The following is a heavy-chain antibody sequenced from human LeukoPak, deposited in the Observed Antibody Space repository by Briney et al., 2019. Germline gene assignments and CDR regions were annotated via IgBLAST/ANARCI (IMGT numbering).Heavy chain of an antibody. Sequence: GGSLRLSCAASGFTFSSYGMHWVRQAPGKGLEWVAVISYDGSNKYYADSVKGRFTISRDNSKNTLYLQMNSLRAEDTAVYYCARDGLRYYDSSGYIPFFDYWGQGTLVTVSS. CDR3: ARDGLRYYDSSGYIPFFDY. CDR2: ISYDGSNK. J-gene: IGHJ4*02. V-gene: IGHV3-30*03. CDR1: GFTFSSYG. D-gene: IGHD3-22*01.